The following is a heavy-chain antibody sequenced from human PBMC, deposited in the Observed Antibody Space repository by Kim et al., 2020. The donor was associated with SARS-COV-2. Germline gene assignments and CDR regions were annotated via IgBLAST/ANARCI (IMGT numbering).Heavy chain of an antibody. Sequence: AASVNGRFTISGDNANNSLYLQMNSLRAEDTAVDYCARGRDSTGWFDPWGQGTLVTVSS. CDR3: ARGRDSTGWFDP. V-gene: IGHV3-11*04. D-gene: IGHD4-17*01. J-gene: IGHJ5*02.